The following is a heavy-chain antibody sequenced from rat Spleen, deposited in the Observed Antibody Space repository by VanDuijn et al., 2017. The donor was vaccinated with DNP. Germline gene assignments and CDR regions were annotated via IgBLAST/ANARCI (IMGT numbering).Heavy chain of an antibody. J-gene: IGHJ4*01. Sequence: EVQLVESGGGLVQPGRSLKLSCAASGLTFSDYNMAWVRQAPKKGLEWVASISYEGSSTYYRDSVQGRFTISSDNAKDTLYLQMDSLRSEDSATYYCAREGDYYDGSYVDALDAWGQGTSVTVSS. D-gene: IGHD1-12*02. CDR1: GLTFSDYN. CDR2: ISYEGSST. V-gene: IGHV5-7*01. CDR3: AREGDYYDGSYVDALDA.